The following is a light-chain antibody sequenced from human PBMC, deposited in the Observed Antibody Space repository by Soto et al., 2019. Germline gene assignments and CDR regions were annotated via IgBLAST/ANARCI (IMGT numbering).Light chain of an antibody. V-gene: IGKV3-20*01. CDR3: QQYGSSGT. CDR2: GAS. Sequence: EIVSTQSPGTLSLSPGERATLSCRASQSVSSSYLAWYQQKPGQAPRLLIYGASSRATGIPDRFSGSGSGTDFTLTISRLEPEDFAVYYCQQYGSSGTFGQGTKVDIK. J-gene: IGKJ1*01. CDR1: QSVSSSY.